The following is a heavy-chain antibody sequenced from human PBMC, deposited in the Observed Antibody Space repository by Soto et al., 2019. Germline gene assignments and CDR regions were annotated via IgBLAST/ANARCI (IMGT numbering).Heavy chain of an antibody. V-gene: IGHV2-70*01. CDR2: IDWDDDK. D-gene: IGHD5-18*01. J-gene: IGHJ6*02. CDR3: ARIRIQLWPNYYYYGMDV. CDR1: GFSLSTSGMC. Sequence: GSGPTLVNPTQTLTLTCTFSGFSLSTSGMCVSWIRQPPGKALEWLALIDWDDDKYYSTSLKTRLTISKDTSKNQVVLTMTNMDPVDTATYYCARIRIQLWPNYYYYGMDVWGQGTTVTVSS.